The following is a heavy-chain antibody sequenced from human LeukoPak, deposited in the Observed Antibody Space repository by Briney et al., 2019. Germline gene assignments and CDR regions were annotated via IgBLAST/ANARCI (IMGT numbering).Heavy chain of an antibody. D-gene: IGHD6-19*01. CDR3: AKDRDLLVAGRFDS. CDR2: LSGSGGYT. J-gene: IGHJ4*02. CDR1: GFTFSSYA. V-gene: IGHV3-23*01. Sequence: GGSLRLSCAASGFTFSSYAMSWVRQAPGKGLEYISGLSGSGGYTYYADSVGGRFTVSRDNSKNAPYLQMNSLRAEDTALYYCAKDRDLLVAGRFDSWGKGTLVTVSS.